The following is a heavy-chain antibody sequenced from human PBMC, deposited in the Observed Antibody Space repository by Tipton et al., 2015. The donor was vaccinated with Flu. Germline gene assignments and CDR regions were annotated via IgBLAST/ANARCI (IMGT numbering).Heavy chain of an antibody. J-gene: IGHJ3*02. D-gene: IGHD1-1*01. Sequence: QLVQSGAEVRTPGASVKLSCKASEDTFTRYYIHWVRQAPGQGLEWMGVINPSGSSTTYAQIVQGRVTMTRDTSTSTVYMELSSLRSDDTAVYFCARDLFQLERWNAFDMWGQGTLVTVSS. V-gene: IGHV1-46*01. CDR1: EDTFTRYY. CDR3: ARDLFQLERWNAFDM. CDR2: INPSGSST.